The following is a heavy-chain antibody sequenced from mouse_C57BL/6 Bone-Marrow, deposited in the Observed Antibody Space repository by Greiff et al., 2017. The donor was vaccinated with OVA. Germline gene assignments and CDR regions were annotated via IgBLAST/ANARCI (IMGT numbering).Heavy chain of an antibody. D-gene: IGHD2-3*01. V-gene: IGHV5-4*01. CDR1: GFTFSSYA. Sequence: EVHLVESGGGLVKPGGSLKLSCAASGFTFSSYAMSWVRQTPEKRLEWVATISDGGSYTYYPDNVKGRFTISRDNAKNNLYLQMSHLKSEDTAMYYCARYDGYYGWYFDVWGTGTTVTVSS. J-gene: IGHJ1*03. CDR2: ISDGGSYT. CDR3: ARYDGYYGWYFDV.